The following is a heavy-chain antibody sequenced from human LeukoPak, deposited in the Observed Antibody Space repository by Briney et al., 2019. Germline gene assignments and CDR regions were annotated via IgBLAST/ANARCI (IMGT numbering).Heavy chain of an antibody. CDR3: ARGGGLDV. V-gene: IGHV3-7*03. CDR1: GFPFSSYW. J-gene: IGHJ6*02. D-gene: IGHD3-16*01. Sequence: PGGSLRLSCAASGFPFSSYWMNWARQAPGKGLEWVASINHNGNVNYYVDSVKGRFTISRDNAKNSLYLQMSNLRAEDTVVYFCARGGGLDVWGQGATVTVSS. CDR2: INHNGNVN.